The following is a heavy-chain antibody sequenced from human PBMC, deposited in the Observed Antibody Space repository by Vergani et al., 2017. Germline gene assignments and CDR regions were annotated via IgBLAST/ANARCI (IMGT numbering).Heavy chain of an antibody. Sequence: QVQLPESGPGLVKPSETLSLTCTVSGGSVSSASYYWSWIRQPPGKGLEWIGYIYYSGSTNYNPSLKSRVTISVDTSKNKFSLKLSSVTAADTAVYYCARNLLGHPTDYWGQGTLVTVSS. CDR1: GGSVSSASYY. CDR2: IYYSGST. CDR3: ARNLLGHPTDY. D-gene: IGHD3-16*01. J-gene: IGHJ4*02. V-gene: IGHV4-61*01.